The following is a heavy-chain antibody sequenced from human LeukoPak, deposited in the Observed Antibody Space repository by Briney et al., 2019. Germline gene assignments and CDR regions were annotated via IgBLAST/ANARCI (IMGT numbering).Heavy chain of an antibody. CDR1: GFTFSSYS. CDR3: ARVGHYDILTGHAFDI. CDR2: ISSSSSYI. D-gene: IGHD3-9*01. V-gene: IGHV3-21*01. Sequence: PGRSLRLSCAASGFTFSSYSMNWVRQAPGKGLEWVSSISSSSSYIYYADSVKGRFTISRDNAKNSLYLQMNSLRAEDTAVYYCARVGHYDILTGHAFDIWGQGTMVTVSS. J-gene: IGHJ3*02.